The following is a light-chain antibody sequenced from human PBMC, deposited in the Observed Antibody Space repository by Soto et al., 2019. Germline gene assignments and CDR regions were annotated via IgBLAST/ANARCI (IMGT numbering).Light chain of an antibody. V-gene: IGKV1-5*01. J-gene: IGKJ2*01. Sequence: DIQMTQSPSTQSASVGDRVTITCRASQSISSWLAWYQQKPGKAPKLLIYDASSLESGVPSRFSGSGSGTEFTLTISSLQPDDFATYYCQQYNSYSYPFGQGTKMEIK. CDR3: QQYNSYSYP. CDR2: DAS. CDR1: QSISSW.